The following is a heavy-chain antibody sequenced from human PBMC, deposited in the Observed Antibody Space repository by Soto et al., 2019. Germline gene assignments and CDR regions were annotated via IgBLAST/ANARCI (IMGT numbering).Heavy chain of an antibody. V-gene: IGHV4-39*01. CDR3: ARHGNDYDFWSGYLGY. D-gene: IGHD3-3*01. CDR1: GGSISSSNYY. J-gene: IGHJ4*02. Sequence: QLQVKESGPGLVKPSETLALTCTVSGGSISSSNYYWGWIRQPPGKGLEWIGSIYYSGTTYYNPSLESRLTISVDTSKNQFSLKLSSVTAADTAVYYCARHGNDYDFWSGYLGYWGQGTLVTVSS. CDR2: IYYSGTT.